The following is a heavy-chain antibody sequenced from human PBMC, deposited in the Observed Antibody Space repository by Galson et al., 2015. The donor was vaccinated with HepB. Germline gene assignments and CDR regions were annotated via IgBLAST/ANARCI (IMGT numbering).Heavy chain of an antibody. CDR2: IKPDESEK. V-gene: IGHV3-7*01. D-gene: IGHD1-26*01. J-gene: IGHJ4*02. Sequence: SLRLSCAASGFSFNYYWMSWVRQAPGKGLEWVANIKPDESEKYYGDSVKGRFTVSRDNAKNSLYLQMSSLRPEDTAVYYRARDDGSFSNVYWGQGNLVTVSS. CDR3: ARDDGSFSNVY. CDR1: GFSFNYYW.